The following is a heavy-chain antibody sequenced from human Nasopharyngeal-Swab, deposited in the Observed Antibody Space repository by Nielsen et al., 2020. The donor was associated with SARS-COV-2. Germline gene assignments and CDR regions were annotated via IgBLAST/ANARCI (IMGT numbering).Heavy chain of an antibody. Sequence: SETLSLTYAVYGGSFSAYYWSWIRQPPGKGLEWIGEINHSGSTDYNPSLKSRVTISVDTSKNQFSLKLSSVTAADTAVFYCARGGGFGDLWANWFDPWGQGTLVTVSS. CDR1: GGSFSAYY. V-gene: IGHV4-34*01. CDR3: ARGGGFGDLWANWFDP. CDR2: INHSGST. J-gene: IGHJ5*02. D-gene: IGHD3-10*01.